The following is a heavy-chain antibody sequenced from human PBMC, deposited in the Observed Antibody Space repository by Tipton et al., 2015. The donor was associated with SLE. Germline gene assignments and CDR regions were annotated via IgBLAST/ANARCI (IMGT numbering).Heavy chain of an antibody. CDR3: ARGTRNDDYVRWYFDV. CDR1: GGSVGSGTYY. V-gene: IGHV4-31*03. CDR2: VYYSGST. D-gene: IGHD3-16*01. J-gene: IGHJ2*01. Sequence: TLSLTCTLSGGSVGSGTYYWTWIRQPAGKGLEWIGYVYYSGSTYYNPSLKSRVTMSVDTSTNQFSLKLSSVTAADTAVYYCARGTRNDDYVRWYFDVWGRGTLVTVSS.